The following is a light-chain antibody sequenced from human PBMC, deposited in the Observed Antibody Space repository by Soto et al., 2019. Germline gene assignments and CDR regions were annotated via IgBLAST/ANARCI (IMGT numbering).Light chain of an antibody. CDR1: SGHSSYA. V-gene: IGLV4-69*01. CDR2: VKSDGSQ. J-gene: IGLJ2*01. Sequence: QSVLTQSPSASASLGASVKLTCTLSSGHSSYAIAWHQQQPEKGPRYLMKVKSDGSQSKGDGIPDRCSGSSSGAERYLTVSSLQPEDEAEYYCQTWASGIVVFGGGTKLTVL. CDR3: QTWASGIVV.